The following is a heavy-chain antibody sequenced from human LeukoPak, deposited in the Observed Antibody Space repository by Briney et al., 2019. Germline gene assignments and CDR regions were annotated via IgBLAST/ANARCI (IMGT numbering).Heavy chain of an antibody. J-gene: IGHJ4*02. V-gene: IGHV3-33*01. Sequence: PGGSLRLSCAASGFTFRSHGMHWVRQAPGKGLEWVAFIWYDGSNKYYTDSVKGRFTISRDSSKNTLYLQMNSLRAEDTAVYYCAGDRATSYFDYWGQGALVTISS. CDR1: GFTFRSHG. D-gene: IGHD1-26*01. CDR2: IWYDGSNK. CDR3: AGDRATSYFDY.